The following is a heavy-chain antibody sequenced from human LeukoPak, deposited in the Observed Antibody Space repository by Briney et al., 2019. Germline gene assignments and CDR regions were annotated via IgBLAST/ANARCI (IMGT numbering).Heavy chain of an antibody. CDR2: IYHSGST. CDR1: GYSISSGYY. J-gene: IGHJ4*02. V-gene: IGHV4-38-2*01. D-gene: IGHD3-22*01. CDR3: ARRPRNYYDSSGYYFDY. Sequence: PSETLSLTCAVSGYSISSGYYWGWIRQPPGKGLEWIGSIYHSGSTYYNPSLKSRVTISVDTSKNQFSLKLSPVTAADTAVYYCARRPRNYYDSSGYYFDYWGQGTLVTVSS.